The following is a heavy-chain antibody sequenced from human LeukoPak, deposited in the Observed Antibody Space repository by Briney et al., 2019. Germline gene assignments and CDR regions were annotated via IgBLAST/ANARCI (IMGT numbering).Heavy chain of an antibody. V-gene: IGHV4-34*01. J-gene: IGHJ6*03. Sequence: SETLSLTCAVYGGSFSGYYWTWIRQTPGKRLEWIGEMNPSGSTNYNPSLKSRVTISVDTSKNQFSLKLSSVTAADTAVYYCARGRQDVTMIVVVMTAVSYYLDVWGKGTTVTDS. CDR2: MNPSGST. D-gene: IGHD3-22*01. CDR3: ARGRQDVTMIVVVMTAVSYYLDV. CDR1: GGSFSGYY.